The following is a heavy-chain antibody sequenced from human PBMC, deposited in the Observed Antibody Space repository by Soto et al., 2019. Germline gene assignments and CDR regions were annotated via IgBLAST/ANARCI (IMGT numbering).Heavy chain of an antibody. J-gene: IGHJ4*02. CDR1: GYSISSSNW. D-gene: IGHD1-26*01. CDR2: IYYSGTT. CDR3: ARREIQGPIDY. Sequence: QVQLQESGPGLVKPSDTLSLTCAVSGYSISSSNWWGWIRQPPGKGLEWIGYIYYSGTTYYNSSLKSRVTMSVDTSKNQFSLTLTSVTAVDTAVYYCARREIQGPIDYWGQGTLVTVSS. V-gene: IGHV4-28*01.